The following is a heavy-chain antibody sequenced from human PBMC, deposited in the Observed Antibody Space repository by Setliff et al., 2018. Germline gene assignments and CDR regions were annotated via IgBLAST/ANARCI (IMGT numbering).Heavy chain of an antibody. V-gene: IGHV4-34*01. CDR1: GGSFSNYY. CDR2: INHSGST. CDR3: ARVFKVDCAGDGCDCYGARCYYFYMDV. D-gene: IGHD2-21*01. J-gene: IGHJ6*03. Sequence: SETLSLTCAVYGGSFSNYYWSWIRQPPGKGLEWIGEINHSGSTNYNPSLESRVTTSVDTSKNQFSLRLSSVAAADTSVYYCARVFKVDCAGDGCDCYGARCYYFYMDVWGKGTTVTVSS.